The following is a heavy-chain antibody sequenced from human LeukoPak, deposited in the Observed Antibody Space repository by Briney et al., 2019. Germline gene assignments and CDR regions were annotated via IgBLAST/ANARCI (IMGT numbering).Heavy chain of an antibody. D-gene: IGHD3-3*01. Sequence: SETLSLTCTVSGGSINNSFYYWGWVRQPLGKGLVWIGSISYTGNTYYHPSLKSRVTISVDTSKNQFSLKLTSVTAADTAVYYCARRYLAWLSYYFDSWGQGALVTVSS. CDR3: ARRYLAWLSYYFDS. J-gene: IGHJ4*02. CDR2: ISYTGNT. CDR1: GGSINNSFYY. V-gene: IGHV4-39*01.